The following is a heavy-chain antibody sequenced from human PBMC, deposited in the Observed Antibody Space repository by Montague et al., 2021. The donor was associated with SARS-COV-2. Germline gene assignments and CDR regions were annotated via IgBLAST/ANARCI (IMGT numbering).Heavy chain of an antibody. J-gene: IGHJ4*02. CDR1: GDSISSSSYN. Sequence: SDTLSLTCTVSGDSISSSSYNWGWIRQPPGKGLGWIGSVHYSGRPYYNPSLKSRVTIYVDTSKNQLSLKLSSVTAADTAVYYCTRHVHMTWPEPSPGFDYWGQGTLVTVSS. CDR3: TRHVHMTWPEPSPGFDY. D-gene: IGHD1-1*01. CDR2: VHYSGRP. V-gene: IGHV4-39*01.